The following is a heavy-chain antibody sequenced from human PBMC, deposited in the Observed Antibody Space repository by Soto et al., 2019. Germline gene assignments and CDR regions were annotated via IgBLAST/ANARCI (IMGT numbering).Heavy chain of an antibody. CDR1: GFTFSSYG. Sequence: QVQLVESGGGVVQPGRSLRLSCAASGFTFSSYGMHWVRQAPGKGLEWVAGISYDGSNKYYADSVKGRFTISRDNSKNTLYRQMNSLRAEDTDVYYCAKDPLYGSGSYSPYFDYWGPGTLVTVSS. J-gene: IGHJ4*02. D-gene: IGHD3-10*01. CDR2: ISYDGSNK. V-gene: IGHV3-30*18. CDR3: AKDPLYGSGSYSPYFDY.